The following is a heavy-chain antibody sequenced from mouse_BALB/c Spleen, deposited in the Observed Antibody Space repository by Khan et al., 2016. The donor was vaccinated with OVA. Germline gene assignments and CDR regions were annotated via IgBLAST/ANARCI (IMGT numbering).Heavy chain of an antibody. CDR3: ARSYDGAWFAY. J-gene: IGHJ3*01. CDR1: GYTFTDYV. CDR2: IYPGSGST. D-gene: IGHD1-1*01. V-gene: IGHV1-81*01. Sequence: QVRLQQSGPELVKPGTSVKMSCKASGYTFTDYVISWVKQRTGQGLEWIGEIYPGSGSTYYNGKFKGKATLTADKSSNTAYMQLNSLTSEDSAVYFCARSYDGAWFAYWGQGTLVTVSA.